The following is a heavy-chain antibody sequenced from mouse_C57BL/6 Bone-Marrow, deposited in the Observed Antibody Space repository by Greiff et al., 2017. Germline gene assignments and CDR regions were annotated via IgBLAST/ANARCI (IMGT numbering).Heavy chain of an antibody. CDR2: IYPGGGYT. Sequence: QVQLQQSGAELVRPGTSVKMSCKASGYTFTNYWIGWAKQRPGHGLEWIGDIYPGGGYTNYNEQFKGKATLTADKSSSTAYMQFSSLTSEDSAIYYCARCNPYAMDYWGQGTSVTVSS. CDR3: ARCNPYAMDY. V-gene: IGHV1-63*01. J-gene: IGHJ4*01. CDR1: GYTFTNYW. D-gene: IGHD2-1*01.